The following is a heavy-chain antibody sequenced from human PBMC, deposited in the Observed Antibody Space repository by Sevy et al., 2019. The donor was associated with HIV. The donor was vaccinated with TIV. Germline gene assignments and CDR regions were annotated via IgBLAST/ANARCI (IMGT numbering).Heavy chain of an antibody. D-gene: IGHD7-27*01. Sequence: GGSLRLSCAASGFTFDDYGMSWVRQAPGKGLEWVSGINWNGGCTGYADSVKGRFTISRDNAKNSLYLQMNSLRAEDTALYYCASQLGRDYYYYGMDVWGQGTTVTVSS. CDR3: ASQLGRDYYYYGMDV. CDR1: GFTFDDYG. J-gene: IGHJ6*02. CDR2: INWNGGCT. V-gene: IGHV3-20*04.